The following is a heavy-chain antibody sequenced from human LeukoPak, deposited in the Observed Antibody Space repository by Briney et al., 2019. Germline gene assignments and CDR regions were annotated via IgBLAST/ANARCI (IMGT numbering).Heavy chain of an antibody. Sequence: MSGESLQISCQGSGYSFTSYWIGWVRQMPGKGLEWMGIIYPGDSDTRYSPSFQGQVTISADKSSSTAYLQWSSLKASDTAMYYCARLESEMATIRVYHFDYWGQGTLVTVSS. J-gene: IGHJ4*02. CDR3: ARLESEMATIRVYHFDY. CDR1: GYSFTSYW. CDR2: IYPGDSDT. D-gene: IGHD5-24*01. V-gene: IGHV5-51*01.